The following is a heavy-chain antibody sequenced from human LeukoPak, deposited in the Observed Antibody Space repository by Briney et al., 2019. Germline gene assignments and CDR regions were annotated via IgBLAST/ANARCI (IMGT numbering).Heavy chain of an antibody. V-gene: IGHV3-74*01. CDR2: IASDGSST. CDR3: ARGQPHGNDY. J-gene: IGHJ4*02. CDR1: GFTFSSYW. D-gene: IGHD4-23*01. Sequence: PGGSLRLSCAASGFTFSSYWMNWVRQAPGKGLVWVSRIASDGSSTTYADSVKGRFSISRDNAKNTLYLQINSLRVEDTAVYYCARGQPHGNDYWGQGTLVTVSS.